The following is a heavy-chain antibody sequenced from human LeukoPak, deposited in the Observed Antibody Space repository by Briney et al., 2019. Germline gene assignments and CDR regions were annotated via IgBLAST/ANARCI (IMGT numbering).Heavy chain of an antibody. CDR2: IYYSGST. J-gene: IGHJ4*02. CDR3: ARGLRTAAGIIDY. V-gene: IGHV4-59*01. D-gene: IGHD6-13*01. CDR1: GGSISSYY. Sequence: SETLSLTCTVSGGSISSYYWSWIRQPPGKGLEWIGYIYYSGSTNYNPSLKSRVTISVDTSKNQFSLKLRSVTAADTAVYYHARGLRTAAGIIDYSGEGTLVTASP.